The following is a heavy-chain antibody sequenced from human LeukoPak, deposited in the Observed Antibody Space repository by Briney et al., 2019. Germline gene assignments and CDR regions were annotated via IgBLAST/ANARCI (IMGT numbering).Heavy chain of an antibody. CDR2: IYYSGST. V-gene: IGHV4-39*01. Sequence: SQTLSLTCAVSGGSISSSSYYWGWIRQPPGKGLEWIGSIYYSGSTYYNPSLKSRVTISVDTSKNQFSLKLSSVIAADTAVYYCARHDRGYSSSWYVVDYWGQGTLVTVSS. CDR3: ARHDRGYSSSWYVVDY. D-gene: IGHD6-13*01. CDR1: GGSISSSSYY. J-gene: IGHJ4*02.